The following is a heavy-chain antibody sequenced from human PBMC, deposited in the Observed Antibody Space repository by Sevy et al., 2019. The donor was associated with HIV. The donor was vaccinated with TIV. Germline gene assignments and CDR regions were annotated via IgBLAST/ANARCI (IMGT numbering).Heavy chain of an antibody. CDR2: IYYTGNT. CDR1: GGSISSSSYY. Sequence: SETLSLTCTVSGGSISSSSYYWGWIRQPPGKELEWIGNIYYTGNTYYNPSLKSRVTISVDTSKNQFSLRLSSVSAADTAVYYWASLPRGEVLYYVGFWGQGTLVTVSS. J-gene: IGHJ4*02. CDR3: ASLPRGEVLYYVGF. V-gene: IGHV4-39*01. D-gene: IGHD4-17*01.